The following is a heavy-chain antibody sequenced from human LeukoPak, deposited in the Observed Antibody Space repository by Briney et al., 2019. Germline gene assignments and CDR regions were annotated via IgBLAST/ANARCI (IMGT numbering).Heavy chain of an antibody. CDR2: IRYDGSNK. J-gene: IGHJ4*02. Sequence: GGSLGLSCAASGFTFSSYGMHWVRQAPGKGLEWVAFIRYDGSNKYYADSVKGRFTISRDNSKNTLYLQMNSLRAEDTAVYYCAPQPYSSGWFAFDYWGQGTLVTVSS. CDR3: APQPYSSGWFAFDY. CDR1: GFTFSSYG. V-gene: IGHV3-30*02. D-gene: IGHD6-19*01.